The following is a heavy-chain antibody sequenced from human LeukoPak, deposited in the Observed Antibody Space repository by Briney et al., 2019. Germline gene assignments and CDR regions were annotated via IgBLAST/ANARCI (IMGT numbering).Heavy chain of an antibody. D-gene: IGHD6-19*01. CDR3: AKDRTTYSSGWYSGEIFDY. V-gene: IGHV3-23*01. J-gene: IGHJ4*02. CDR1: GFTFSSYW. Sequence: GGSLRLSCAASGFTFSSYWMHWVRQAPGKGLEWVSAISGSGGSTYYADSVKGRFTISRDNSKNTLYLQMNSLRAEDTAIYYCAKDRTTYSSGWYSGEIFDYRGQGTLVTVSS. CDR2: ISGSGGST.